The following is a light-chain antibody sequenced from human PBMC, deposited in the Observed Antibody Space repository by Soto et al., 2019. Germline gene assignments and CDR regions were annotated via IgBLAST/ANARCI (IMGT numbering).Light chain of an antibody. V-gene: IGKV3-20*01. J-gene: IGKJ4*01. Sequence: EIVLTQSPGTLSLSPGERATLSCRASQSVSSTYLAWYQQKPGQAPRLLIYGASSRATGIPERFSGSGSGTCSTLTISRLEPADFAVYYCQQYGSLVLTFGGGTKVEIK. CDR1: QSVSSTY. CDR3: QQYGSLVLT. CDR2: GAS.